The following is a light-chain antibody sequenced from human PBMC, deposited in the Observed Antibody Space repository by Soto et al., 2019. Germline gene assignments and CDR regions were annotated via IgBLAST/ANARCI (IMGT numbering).Light chain of an antibody. Sequence: QSVRTQPASVSGSPGQSITISCTGTSSYVGGYNYVSWYQQHPGKAPKLMIYDVSNRPSEVSNRFSGSKSGNTASLTISGLQAEDEADYYCSSYTSSSTRVFGTGTKVTVL. CDR2: DVS. V-gene: IGLV2-14*01. J-gene: IGLJ1*01. CDR3: SSYTSSSTRV. CDR1: SSYVGGYNY.